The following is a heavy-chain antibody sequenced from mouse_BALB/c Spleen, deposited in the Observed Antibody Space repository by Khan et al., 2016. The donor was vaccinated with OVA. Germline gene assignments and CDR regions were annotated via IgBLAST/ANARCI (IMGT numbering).Heavy chain of an antibody. D-gene: IGHD2-14*01. V-gene: IGHV9-4*02. J-gene: IGHJ4*01. CDR1: GYTFTTAG. Sequence: QIQLVQSGPELKKPGETVRISCKASGYTFTTAGMQWVQKMPGKGLKWIGWINTHSGVPKYAEDFKGRFAFSLETSASTVYLQITNLKNEDTATYFDAGGGAGYYRNDGGAMDYWGQGTSVTVSS. CDR3: AGGGAGYYRNDGGAMDY. CDR2: INTHSGVP.